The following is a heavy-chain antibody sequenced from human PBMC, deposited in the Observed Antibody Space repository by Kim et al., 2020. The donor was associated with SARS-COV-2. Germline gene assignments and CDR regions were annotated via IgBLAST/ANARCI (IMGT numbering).Heavy chain of an antibody. CDR2: ISASGNVR. CDR1: GFSFNEYC. V-gene: IGHV3-48*01. Sequence: GGSLRLSCLASGFSFNEYCMNWVRQAPGKCLEWVSYISASGNVRYYTESVKGRFIISRDTAANSAYLQMSSLRGDDSAVYYCARGGPGWLSPFDPWGQGTLVTVSS. D-gene: IGHD2-15*01. J-gene: IGHJ5*02. CDR3: ARGGPGWLSPFDP.